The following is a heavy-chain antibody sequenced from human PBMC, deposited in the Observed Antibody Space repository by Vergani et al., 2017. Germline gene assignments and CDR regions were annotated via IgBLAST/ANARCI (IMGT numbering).Heavy chain of an antibody. V-gene: IGHV4-59*01. CDR2: VEDSGYF. CDR1: GGSLSGYY. J-gene: IGHJ4*02. CDR3: ARSSVSRNPPDYLGN. Sequence: QLQESGPGLVRPSETLSLTCTVSGGSLSGYYWNWIRQTPGEGLEWIGYVEDSGYFNYNPSLKTRVSMSSDTSNNQFSLMLSSVTVADTAVYYCARSSVSRNPPDYLGNWGQGTLVTVSS. D-gene: IGHD1-14*01.